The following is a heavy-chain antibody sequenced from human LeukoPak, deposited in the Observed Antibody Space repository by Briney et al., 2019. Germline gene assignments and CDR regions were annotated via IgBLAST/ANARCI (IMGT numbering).Heavy chain of an antibody. V-gene: IGHV4-34*01. D-gene: IGHD3-10*01. CDR2: INQSGTT. Sequence: SETLSLTCSVSGASLTIYYWNWIRQPAGKGLEWIGEINQSGTTNYNPSLKSRLTISLDTSKNHFSLKLTSATAADTALYYCAGGATPGVFWGQGILVTVSA. CDR3: AGGATPGVF. J-gene: IGHJ4*02. CDR1: GASLTIYY.